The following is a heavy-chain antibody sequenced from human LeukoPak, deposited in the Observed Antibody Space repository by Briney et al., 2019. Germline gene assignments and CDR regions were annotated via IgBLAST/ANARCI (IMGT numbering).Heavy chain of an antibody. CDR1: GYTFTNYG. CDR3: ARDPSLAVAGIRLFDY. Sequence: GASVKVSCKTSGYTFTNYGISWVRQAPGQGREWMGWISGYNGNPRYAQKVQGRVTMTTDTSTNTAYMEVNSLRSDDTAIYYCARDPSLAVAGIRLFDYWGQGTLVIVSS. J-gene: IGHJ4*02. D-gene: IGHD6-19*01. V-gene: IGHV1-18*01. CDR2: ISGYNGNP.